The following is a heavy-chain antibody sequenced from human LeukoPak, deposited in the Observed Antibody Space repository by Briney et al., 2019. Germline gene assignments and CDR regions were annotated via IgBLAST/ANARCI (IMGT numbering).Heavy chain of an antibody. V-gene: IGHV3-9*03. D-gene: IGHD6-6*01. CDR3: AKDTGARQLVGLMDV. CDR2: ISWNSGSI. J-gene: IGHJ6*03. CDR1: GFTFDDYA. Sequence: GGSLRLSCAASGFTFDDYAMHWVRQAPGKGLEWVSGISWNSGSIGYADSVKGRFTISRDNAKNSLYLQMNSLRAEDMALYYCAKDTGARQLVGLMDVWGKGTTVTVSS.